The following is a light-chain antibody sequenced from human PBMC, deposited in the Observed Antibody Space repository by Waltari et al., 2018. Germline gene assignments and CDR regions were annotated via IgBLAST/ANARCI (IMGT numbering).Light chain of an antibody. J-gene: IGLJ2*01. Sequence: SYELAQPPSVSVSPGQTANITCSGDTLRKRYVCWYQQKPGQSPVLVMFKDIKRPSGIPERIFGSKSGNTATLTISGTQATDEADYYCQSWDGSTASVVFGGGTKLTVL. V-gene: IGLV3-1*01. CDR3: QSWDGSTASVV. CDR2: KDI. CDR1: TLRKRY.